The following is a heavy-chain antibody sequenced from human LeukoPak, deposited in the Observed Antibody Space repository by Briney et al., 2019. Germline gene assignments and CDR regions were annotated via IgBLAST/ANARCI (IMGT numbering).Heavy chain of an antibody. V-gene: IGHV3-9*01. CDR1: GFTFSSYS. CDR3: AKDRAAAVLYYFDY. CDR2: ISWNSGSI. D-gene: IGHD6-13*01. Sequence: GGSLRLSCAASGFTFSSYSMNWVRQAPGKGLEWVSGISWNSGSIGYADSVKGRFTISRDNAKNSLYLQMNSLRAEDTALYYCAKDRAAAVLYYFDYWGQGTLVTVSS. J-gene: IGHJ4*02.